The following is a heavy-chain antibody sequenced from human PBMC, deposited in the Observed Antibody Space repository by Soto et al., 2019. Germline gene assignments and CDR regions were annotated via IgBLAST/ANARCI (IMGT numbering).Heavy chain of an antibody. CDR3: ARVRGIHYCFTGMEV. CDR2: ISAYNGNS. V-gene: IGHV1-18*01. CDR1: GYAFNGYG. D-gene: IGHD2-21*02. J-gene: IGHJ6*04. Sequence: ASVKVSCKASGYAFNGYGISWVRQAPGQGLEWMGWISAYNGNSNYAQRFQYRVTMTTDSSTTTGDMELRNLISDDTAVYHSARVRGIHYCFTGMEVWGKVTKVTVSS.